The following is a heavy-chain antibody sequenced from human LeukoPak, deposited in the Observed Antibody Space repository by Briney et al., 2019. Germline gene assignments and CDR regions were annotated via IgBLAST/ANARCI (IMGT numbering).Heavy chain of an antibody. D-gene: IGHD1-26*01. CDR3: AREGSQSASGTYPGND. CDR2: IKQDGSEK. V-gene: IGHV3-7*01. CDR1: GFSFTTYW. Sequence: GESLRLSCAASGFSFTTYWMSWVRQAPGKGLEWVANIKQDGSEKYYVDSVKGRFTISRDNAKNSLFLQMNRLRAEDTAVYFCAREGSQSASGTYPGNDWGQGTLVTVSS. J-gene: IGHJ4*02.